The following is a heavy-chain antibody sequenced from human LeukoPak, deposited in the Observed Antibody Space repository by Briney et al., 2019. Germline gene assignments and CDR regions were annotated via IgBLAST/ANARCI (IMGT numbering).Heavy chain of an antibody. V-gene: IGHV4-34*01. CDR3: TRMTTGHDY. CDR1: GVSFDDYY. Sequence: PSETLSLTCAVSGVSFDDYYWSWVRQPPGKGLEWIGEINHSGHTNDSPSLKSRVTMSIDTSRTQFSLNLRSVPVADTAVYYCTRMTTGHDYWGQGTLVTVSS. J-gene: IGHJ4*02. D-gene: IGHD4-17*01. CDR2: INHSGHT.